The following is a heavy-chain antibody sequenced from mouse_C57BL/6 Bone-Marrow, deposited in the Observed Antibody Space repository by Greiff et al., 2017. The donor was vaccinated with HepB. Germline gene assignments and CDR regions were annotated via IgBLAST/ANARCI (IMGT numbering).Heavy chain of an antibody. CDR1: GYSITSGYY. D-gene: IGHD2-5*01. Sequence: EVQLQESGPGLVKPSQSLSLTCSVTGYSITSGYYWNWIRQFPGNKLEWMGYISYDGSNNYNPSLKNRISITRDTSKNQFFLKLNSVTTEDTATYYCAREEDYYSNRFAYWGQGTLVTVSA. J-gene: IGHJ3*01. CDR3: AREEDYYSNRFAY. V-gene: IGHV3-6*01. CDR2: ISYDGSN.